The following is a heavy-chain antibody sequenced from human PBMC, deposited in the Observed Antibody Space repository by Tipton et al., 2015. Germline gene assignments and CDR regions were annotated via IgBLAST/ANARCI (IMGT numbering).Heavy chain of an antibody. CDR1: GGSISSYY. D-gene: IGHD3-9*01. CDR2: IYYSGST. Sequence: TLSLTCTVSGGSISSYYWSWIRQPPGKGLEWIGYIYYSGSTNYNPSLKSRVTISVDTSKTQFSLKMSSVTASDTAVYYCACQDYDSLTRDYQTVDYWGQGTLVTVSS. V-gene: IGHV4-59*08. CDR3: ACQDYDSLTRDYQTVDY. J-gene: IGHJ4*02.